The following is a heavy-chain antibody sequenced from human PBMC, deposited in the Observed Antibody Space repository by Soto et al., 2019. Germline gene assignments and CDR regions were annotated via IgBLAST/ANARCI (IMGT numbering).Heavy chain of an antibody. CDR2: ISDSGDRT. CDR1: GFTLSMSA. V-gene: IGHV3-23*01. D-gene: IGHD3-16*02. CDR3: AKDRGIIVKAGDAFDV. Sequence: GSLRLSCASSGFTLSMSAVNWVRQAPGKGLEWVSYISDSGDRTYYADSVKGRFAISRDRSKNTVSLQMDSLRAEDTAVYYCAKDRGIIVKAGDAFDVWGQGTKVTVSS. J-gene: IGHJ3*01.